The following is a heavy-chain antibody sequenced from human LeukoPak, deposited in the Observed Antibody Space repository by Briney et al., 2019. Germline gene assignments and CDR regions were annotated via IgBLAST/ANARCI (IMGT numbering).Heavy chain of an antibody. CDR2: IRYDGSNK. CDR3: AKAGSGWLNYFDY. Sequence: HPGGSLRLSCAASGFTFSSYGMHWVRQAPGKGLEWVAFIRYDGSNKYYADSVKGRFTISRDNSKNTLYLQMNSLRAEDTAVYYCAKAGSGWLNYFDYWGQGTLVTVSS. D-gene: IGHD6-19*01. V-gene: IGHV3-30*02. CDR1: GFTFSSYG. J-gene: IGHJ4*02.